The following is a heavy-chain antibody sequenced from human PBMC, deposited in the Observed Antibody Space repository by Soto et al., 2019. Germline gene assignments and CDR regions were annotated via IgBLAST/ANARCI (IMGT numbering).Heavy chain of an antibody. Sequence: EVQLLESGGGLVQPGGSLRLSCAASGFTFSSYAMSWVRQAPGKGLEWVSGISGSGGSTYYADSVKGRFTISRDNSKNTLYLQMNSLRAEDTAVYYCAKTFYDFWSSYQNWFDPWGQGTLVTVSS. J-gene: IGHJ5*02. CDR1: GFTFSSYA. D-gene: IGHD3-3*01. CDR2: ISGSGGST. V-gene: IGHV3-23*01. CDR3: AKTFYDFWSSYQNWFDP.